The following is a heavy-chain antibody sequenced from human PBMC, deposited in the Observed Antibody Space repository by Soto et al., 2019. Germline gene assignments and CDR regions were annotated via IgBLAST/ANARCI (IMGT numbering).Heavy chain of an antibody. D-gene: IGHD3-10*01. CDR3: GRDWVWFGAHPIDN. J-gene: IGHJ4*02. Sequence: ESGGGVVQPGRSLRLSCAASGFTFSNYGMHWVRQAPGKGLDWVAVISYDGSIEYYSESVKGRFTMSRDNSENTVYLQMNSLRTEYTAVYFCGRDWVWFGAHPIDNWGQGTLVTVSS. CDR1: GFTFSNYG. V-gene: IGHV3-30*03. CDR2: ISYDGSIE.